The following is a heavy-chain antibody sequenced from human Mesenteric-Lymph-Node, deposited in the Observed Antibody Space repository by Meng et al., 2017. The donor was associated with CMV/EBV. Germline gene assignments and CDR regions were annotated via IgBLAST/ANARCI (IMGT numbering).Heavy chain of an antibody. CDR3: AASTLRAPFEF. V-gene: IGHV4-34*01. D-gene: IGHD5/OR15-5a*01. Sequence: SLTCTVYGGSFSDYYFHWIRQPPGKGLEWVGEINDSGATNDNPSLNRRVTISVDKSKNQFSLNLTSVTPADTAVYYCAASTLRAPFEFWGQGSLVTVSS. CDR2: INDSGAT. CDR1: GGSFSDYY. J-gene: IGHJ4*02.